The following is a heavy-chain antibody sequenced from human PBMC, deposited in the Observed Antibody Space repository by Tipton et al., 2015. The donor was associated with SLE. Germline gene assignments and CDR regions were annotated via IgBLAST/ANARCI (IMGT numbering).Heavy chain of an antibody. CDR2: IYFGGST. D-gene: IGHD6-13*01. V-gene: IGHV4-59*01. J-gene: IGHJ4*02. Sequence: TLSLTCTVSGGSISSYYWSWIRQPPGKGLEWIGYIYFGGSTNYNPSLKSRVTISVDTSKNQFSLQLSSVTAADTAVYYCVRIRSSQALPFFDYCGQGTLVTVSS. CDR1: GGSISSYY. CDR3: VRIRSSQALPFFDY.